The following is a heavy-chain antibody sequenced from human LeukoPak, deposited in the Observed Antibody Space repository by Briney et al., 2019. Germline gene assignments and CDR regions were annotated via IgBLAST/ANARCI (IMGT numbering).Heavy chain of an antibody. CDR1: GFTFSSYS. V-gene: IGHV3-48*01. J-gene: IGHJ3*02. D-gene: IGHD4-17*01. CDR2: ISSSSSTI. Sequence: PGGSLRLSCAASGFTFSSYSMNWVRQAPGKGLEWVSYISSSSSTIYYADSVKGRFTISRDNAKNSLYLQMNSLRAEDTAVYYCAFPVTNIYVRDAFDIWGQGTMVTVSS. CDR3: AFPVTNIYVRDAFDI.